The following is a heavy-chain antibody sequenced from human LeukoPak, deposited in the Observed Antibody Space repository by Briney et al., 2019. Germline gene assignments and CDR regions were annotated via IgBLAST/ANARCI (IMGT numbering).Heavy chain of an antibody. D-gene: IGHD3-22*01. V-gene: IGHV1-69*04. CDR2: IIPILGIA. CDR1: GGTFSSYT. Sequence: SVKVSCKASGGTFSSYTISWVRQAPGQGLEWMGRIIPILGIANYAQKFQGRVTITADKSTSTAYMELSSLRSEDTAVYYCAREDDSSGYYYAPLDYWGQGTLSPSPQ. CDR3: AREDDSSGYYYAPLDY. J-gene: IGHJ4*02.